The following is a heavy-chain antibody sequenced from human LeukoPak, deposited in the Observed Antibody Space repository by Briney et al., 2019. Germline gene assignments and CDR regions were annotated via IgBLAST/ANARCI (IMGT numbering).Heavy chain of an antibody. D-gene: IGHD6-13*01. CDR2: IYYSGST. Sequence: SETLSLTCTVSGGSISSSSYYWGWIRQPPGKGLEWIGSIYYSGSTYYNPSLKSRVTISVDTSKNQFSLRLSSVTAADTAVYYCARNRAAAGTHQGPRWFDPWGQRTLVTVSS. CDR1: GGSISSSSYY. CDR3: ARNRAAAGTHQGPRWFDP. J-gene: IGHJ5*02. V-gene: IGHV4-39*01.